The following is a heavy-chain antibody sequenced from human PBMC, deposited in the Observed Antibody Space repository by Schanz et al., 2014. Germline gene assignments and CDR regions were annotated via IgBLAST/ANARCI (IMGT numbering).Heavy chain of an antibody. V-gene: IGHV3-33*08. Sequence: VQLVESGGGLVQPGGSLRLSCEASGFTFRDYSMNWVRQSPGKGLEWVALIWYDGSNEYYADSVKGRFTISRDNSKNTLFLQMSSLRAEDTAVYYCARDGDFDYWGQGTLVTVSS. CDR3: ARDGDFDY. CDR1: GFTFRDYS. CDR2: IWYDGSNE. J-gene: IGHJ4*02.